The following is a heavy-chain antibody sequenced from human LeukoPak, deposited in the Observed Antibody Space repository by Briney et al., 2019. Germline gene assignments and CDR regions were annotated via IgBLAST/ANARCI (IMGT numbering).Heavy chain of an antibody. J-gene: IGHJ4*02. V-gene: IGHV3-48*01. CDR1: GFTFSHYS. D-gene: IGHD4-17*01. Sequence: GGSLRLSCAASGFTFSHYSMNWLRQAPGKGLQWVSYISTSSSTIYYADSVQGRFTISRDNPKNSLYLQMNSLRAEDTAVYYCAREYYGDPDYWGQGTLVTVSS. CDR3: AREYYGDPDY. CDR2: ISTSSSTI.